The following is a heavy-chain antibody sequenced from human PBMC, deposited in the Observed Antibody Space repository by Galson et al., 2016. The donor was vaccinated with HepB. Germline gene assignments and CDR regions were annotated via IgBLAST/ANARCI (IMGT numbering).Heavy chain of an antibody. D-gene: IGHD6-6*01. CDR3: ARWSSSSPGDFDY. CDR2: IYPGDSDT. CDR1: GYSFTSYW. V-gene: IGHV5-51*01. Sequence: QSGAEVKKPGESLKISCKGSGYSFTSYWIAWVRQMPGKGLERMGMIYPGDSDTRYSPSFQGQVTISADRSISTAYLQWSSLKASDTAMYYCARWSSSSPGDFDYWGQGTLVTVSS. J-gene: IGHJ4*02.